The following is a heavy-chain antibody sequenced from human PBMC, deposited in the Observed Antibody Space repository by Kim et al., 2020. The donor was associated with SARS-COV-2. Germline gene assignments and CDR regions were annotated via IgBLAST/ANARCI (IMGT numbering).Heavy chain of an antibody. D-gene: IGHD5-18*01. V-gene: IGHV1-3*01. J-gene: IGHJ4*02. CDR3: ARDLVHTGFDY. Sequence: NIKSSQHFQDRVTLTWDTSATTAYMEMSSLRSEDTAVYYCARDLVHTGFDYWGQGTLVAVSS. CDR2: NI.